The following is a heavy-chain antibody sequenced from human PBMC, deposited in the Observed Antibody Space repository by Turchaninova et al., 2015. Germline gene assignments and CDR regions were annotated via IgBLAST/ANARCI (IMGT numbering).Heavy chain of an antibody. J-gene: IGHJ4*02. D-gene: IGHD6-6*01. Sequence: VQLQESGPGLVKPSETLSLTCSVSGGSISGYYCCWFLQPPGKGLEWTGYYYHSGITNYSPALKSRVTISVDTSKSQFSLKLSSVTAADTAVYYCARAVIEGSSSWYFDYWGQGTLVTVSS. V-gene: IGHV4-59*01. CDR1: GGSISGYY. CDR3: ARAVIEGSSSWYFDY. CDR2: YYHSGIT.